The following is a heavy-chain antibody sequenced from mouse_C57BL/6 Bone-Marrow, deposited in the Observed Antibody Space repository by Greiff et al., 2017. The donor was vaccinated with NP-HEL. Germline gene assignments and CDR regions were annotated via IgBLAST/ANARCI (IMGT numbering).Heavy chain of an antibody. J-gene: IGHJ1*03. D-gene: IGHD2-2*01. V-gene: IGHV1-54*01. CDR2: INPGSGGT. CDR1: GYAFTNYL. CDR3: AREDGYAYFDV. Sequence: VQLQQPGAELVRPGTSVKVSCKASGYAFTNYLREWVKQRPGQGLAWIGVINPGSGGTNYNEKFKGKATLSAAQLSRTAYMQLSSLTSEDSAVYFCAREDGYAYFDVWGTGTTVTVSS.